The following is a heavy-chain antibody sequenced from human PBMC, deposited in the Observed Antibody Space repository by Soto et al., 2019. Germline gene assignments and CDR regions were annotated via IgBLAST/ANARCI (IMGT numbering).Heavy chain of an antibody. CDR3: ARERVPAGIHHTWFDP. CDR2: NYYSGST. Sequence: QVQLQESGPGLVKPSQTLSLTCSVSGGSISSGHYYWSWIRQPPGKVLEWIGYNYYSGSTYYNPSLWSRVTISLDTSKNQFSLKLSSVTAADTAVYYCARERVPAGIHHTWFDPWGQGTLVTVSS. V-gene: IGHV4-30-4*01. J-gene: IGHJ5*02. CDR1: GGSISSGHYY. D-gene: IGHD2-2*02.